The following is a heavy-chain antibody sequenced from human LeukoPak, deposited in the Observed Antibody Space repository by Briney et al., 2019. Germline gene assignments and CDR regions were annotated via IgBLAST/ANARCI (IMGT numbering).Heavy chain of an antibody. Sequence: ESGPTLVNPTQALTLTCTFSGFSLSTSGMRVSWIRQPPGKAMEWLATIDWDDDKFYSTSLKTRLTISKDTSKNQVILTMTNMDPVDTATYYCARSIVVVPAAASSFDYWGQGTLVTVSS. CDR2: IDWDDDK. D-gene: IGHD2-2*01. J-gene: IGHJ4*02. CDR3: ARSIVVVPAAASSFDY. CDR1: GFSLSTSGMR. V-gene: IGHV2-70*04.